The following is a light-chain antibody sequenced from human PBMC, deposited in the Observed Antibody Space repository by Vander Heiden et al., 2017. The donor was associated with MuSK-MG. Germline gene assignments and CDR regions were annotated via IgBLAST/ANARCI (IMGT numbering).Light chain of an antibody. J-gene: IGKJ3*01. Sequence: AIRMTQSPSSFSASTGDRVTITCRASQGISSYLAWYQQKPGKAPKLLIYAASTLQSGVPSRFSGSGSGTDFTLTISCLQSEDFATYYCQQEDSSPITFGHGTKVXIK. CDR1: QGISSY. CDR3: QQEDSSPIT. CDR2: AAS. V-gene: IGKV1-8*01.